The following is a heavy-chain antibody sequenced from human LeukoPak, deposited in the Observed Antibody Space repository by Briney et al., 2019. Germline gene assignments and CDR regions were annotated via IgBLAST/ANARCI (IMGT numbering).Heavy chain of an antibody. CDR3: ARGGSIAARPYYFDY. V-gene: IGHV4-34*01. Sequence: SETLSLTCAVYGASFSGYYWSWIRQPPGKGLEWIGEINHSGSTNYNPSLKSRVTISVDTSKNQFSLKLSSVTAADTAVYYCARGGSIAARPYYFDYWGQGTLVTVSS. D-gene: IGHD6-6*01. J-gene: IGHJ4*02. CDR1: GASFSGYY. CDR2: INHSGST.